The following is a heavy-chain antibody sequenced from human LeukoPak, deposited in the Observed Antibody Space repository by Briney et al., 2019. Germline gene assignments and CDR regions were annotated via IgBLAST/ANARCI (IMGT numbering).Heavy chain of an antibody. D-gene: IGHD6-13*01. CDR3: ARDLGSIAAAGIDY. V-gene: IGHV3-30*02. Sequence: GGSLRLSCAASGFTFSSYGMHWVRQAPGKGLEWVAFIRYDGSNKYYADSVKGRFTISRDNSKNTLYLQMNSLRAEDTAVYYCARDLGSIAAAGIDYWGQGTLVTVSS. CDR2: IRYDGSNK. J-gene: IGHJ4*02. CDR1: GFTFSSYG.